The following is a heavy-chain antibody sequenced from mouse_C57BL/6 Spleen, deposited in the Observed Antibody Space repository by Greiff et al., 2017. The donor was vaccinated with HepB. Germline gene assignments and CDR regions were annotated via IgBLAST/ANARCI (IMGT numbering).Heavy chain of an antibody. Sequence: QVQLKESGAELVRPGASVTLSCKASGYTFTDYEMHWVKQTPVHGLEWIGAIDPETGGTAYNQKFKGKAILTADKSSSTAYMELRSLTSEDSAVYYCTRDYYGSSSHWYFDVWGTGTTVTVSS. V-gene: IGHV1-15*01. CDR1: GYTFTDYE. CDR3: TRDYYGSSSHWYFDV. D-gene: IGHD1-1*01. J-gene: IGHJ1*03. CDR2: IDPETGGT.